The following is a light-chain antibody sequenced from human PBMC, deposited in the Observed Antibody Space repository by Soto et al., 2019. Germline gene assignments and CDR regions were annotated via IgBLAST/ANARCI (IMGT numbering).Light chain of an antibody. Sequence: EIVLTPSPATLSLSPGEIATLSCRASQSVSIYLAWYQQKPGQAPRLLIYDASNRATGIPARFSGSGSGTEFTLTISSLQSEDFAIYYCQQYNNWPRTFGQGTKVDIK. V-gene: IGKV3-11*01. CDR3: QQYNNWPRT. CDR1: QSVSIY. CDR2: DAS. J-gene: IGKJ1*01.